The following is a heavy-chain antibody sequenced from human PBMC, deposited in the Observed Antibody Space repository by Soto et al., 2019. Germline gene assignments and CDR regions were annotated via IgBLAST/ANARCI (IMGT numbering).Heavy chain of an antibody. D-gene: IGHD2-2*01. CDR2: ISTSGDRT. CDR1: GITFSNYA. CDR3: VKDGDSISSNKPLDY. Sequence: EVQLLESGGGLVQPGGSLRLSCTASGITFSNYAMSWVRQAPRKGLEWVSSISTSGDRTFYADSVKGRFTISRDNRRNTLHLQMNSLRAEDTAVYYCVKDGDSISSNKPLDYWGQGTLVTVSS. J-gene: IGHJ4*02. V-gene: IGHV3-23*01.